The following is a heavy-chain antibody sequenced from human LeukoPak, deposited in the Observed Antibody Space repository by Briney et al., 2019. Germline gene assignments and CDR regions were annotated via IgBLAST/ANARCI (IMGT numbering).Heavy chain of an antibody. Sequence: SQTLSLTCTVSGGSISSGGYYWSWIRQHPGKGLEWIGYIYYSGSTYYNPSLKSRVTISGDTSNHHFSLKLSSVTAAVTAVCYCARDRYYDSSGYLSRFDPWGQGTLVTVSS. CDR1: GGSISSGGYY. J-gene: IGHJ5*02. V-gene: IGHV4-31*03. D-gene: IGHD3-22*01. CDR3: ARDRYYDSSGYLSRFDP. CDR2: IYYSGST.